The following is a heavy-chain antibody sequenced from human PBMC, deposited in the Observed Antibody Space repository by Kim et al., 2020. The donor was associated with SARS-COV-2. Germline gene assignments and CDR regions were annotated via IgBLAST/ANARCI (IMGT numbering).Heavy chain of an antibody. D-gene: IGHD2-15*01. CDR2: ISGRADGT. V-gene: IGHV3-23*01. CDR3: ARGVADHKVDCFDP. Sequence: GGSLRLSCAASGFAFSSYAMTWVRQAPGKGLEWVSSISGRADGTYYADSVKGRFSISRDNSKNMLYLQMLSLRAEDTAVYYRARGVADHKVDCFDPWGQGTLVTVSS. CDR1: GFAFSSYA. J-gene: IGHJ5*02.